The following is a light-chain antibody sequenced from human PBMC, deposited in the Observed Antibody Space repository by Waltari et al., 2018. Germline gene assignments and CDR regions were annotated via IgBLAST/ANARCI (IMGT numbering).Light chain of an antibody. CDR2: AAS. CDR1: QGINNY. V-gene: IGKV1-17*03. J-gene: IGKJ4*01. Sequence: DLQMTQSPSAMSASVGDRVTITCRASQGINNYLVWFQQKPGKVPKRLIYAASNLQSGVPSRFSGSGSGTEFTLTISSLQPEDFATYYCLQHKDYPLSFGGGTKVEIK. CDR3: LQHKDYPLS.